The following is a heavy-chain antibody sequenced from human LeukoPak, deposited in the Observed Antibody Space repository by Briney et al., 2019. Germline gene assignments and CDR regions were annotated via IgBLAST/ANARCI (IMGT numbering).Heavy chain of an antibody. J-gene: IGHJ6*02. CDR2: INPNRGGT. D-gene: IGHD3-22*01. V-gene: IGHV1-2*02. CDR3: ARADRPDYYESV. Sequence: ASVKVSCKASGYTFTAYYIHWVRQAPGQGLEWMGWINPNRGGTNYAQKFQGGVTMTRDTSISTAYMELSRPRSDDTAVYYCARADRPDYYESVWGQGTTVTVSS. CDR1: GYTFTAYY.